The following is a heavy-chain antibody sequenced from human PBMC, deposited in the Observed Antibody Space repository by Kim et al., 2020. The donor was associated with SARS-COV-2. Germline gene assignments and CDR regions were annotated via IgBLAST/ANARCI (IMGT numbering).Heavy chain of an antibody. J-gene: IGHJ6*03. CDR1: GYTFTSHY. CDR2: INPSGGST. D-gene: IGHD2-2*01. CDR3: ARAQFRKYQLLLLRWPHSKGDYYMDV. Sequence: ASVKVSCKASGYTFTSHYMHWVRQAPGQGLEWMGLINPSGGSTSYAQKFQGRVTMTRDTSTSTVYMELSSLRSEDTAVYYCARAQFRKYQLLLLRWPHSKGDYYMDVGGKGTTVTVSS. V-gene: IGHV1-46*01.